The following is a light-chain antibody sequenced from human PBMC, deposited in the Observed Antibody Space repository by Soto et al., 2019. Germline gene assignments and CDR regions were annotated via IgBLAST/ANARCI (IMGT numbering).Light chain of an antibody. Sequence: DIVMTQSPVPLSVSPGERATLSWRASQAVTTDLAWYQQKPGQAPRLLIYDASNRATGIPARFSGSWSGTDCTLTISSLEPEDVAVYYCQQRSDWTLTFCGGTKVDI. J-gene: IGKJ4*01. CDR2: DAS. V-gene: IGKV3D-11*03. CDR1: QAVTTD. CDR3: QQRSDWTLT.